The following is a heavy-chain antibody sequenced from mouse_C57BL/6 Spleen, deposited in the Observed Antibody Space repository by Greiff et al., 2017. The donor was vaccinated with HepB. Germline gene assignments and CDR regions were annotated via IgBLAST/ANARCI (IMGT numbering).Heavy chain of an antibody. V-gene: IGHV1-69*01. D-gene: IGHD1-1*01. CDR2: IDPSDSYT. J-gene: IGHJ3*01. CDR1: GYTFTSYW. CDR3: ARGYYGSSFSWFAD. Sequence: VQLQQPGAELVMPGASVKLSCKASGYTFTSYWMHWVKQRPGQGLEWIGEIDPSDSYTNYNQKFKGKSTLTVDKSSSTAYMQLSSLTSEDSAVYYCARGYYGSSFSWFADWGQGTLVTVSA.